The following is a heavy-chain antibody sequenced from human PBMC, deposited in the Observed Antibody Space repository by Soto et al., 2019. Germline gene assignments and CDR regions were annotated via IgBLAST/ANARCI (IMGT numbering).Heavy chain of an antibody. CDR3: ARRPMIKRGFDP. J-gene: IGHJ5*02. D-gene: IGHD3-22*01. CDR1: GFTFSSYA. Sequence: VGSLRLSCAASGFTFSSYAMSWVRQAPGKGLEWVSAISGSGGSTYYADSVKGRFTISRDNSKNTLYLQMNSLRAEDTAVYYCARRPMIKRGFDPWGQGTLVTVSS. CDR2: ISGSGGST. V-gene: IGHV3-23*01.